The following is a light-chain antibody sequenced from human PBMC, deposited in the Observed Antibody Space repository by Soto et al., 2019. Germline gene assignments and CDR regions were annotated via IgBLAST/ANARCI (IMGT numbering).Light chain of an antibody. CDR3: QVWDSSSDHVV. CDR2: YDS. CDR1: NIGSKS. V-gene: IGLV3-21*04. Sequence: SYELTQPTSVSGAPVKTARITCGGNNIGSKSVHRYQQKPGQAPVLVIYYDSDRPSGIPERFSGSNSGNTATLTISRVEAGDEADYYCQVWDSSSDHVVFGGGTKLTVL. J-gene: IGLJ2*01.